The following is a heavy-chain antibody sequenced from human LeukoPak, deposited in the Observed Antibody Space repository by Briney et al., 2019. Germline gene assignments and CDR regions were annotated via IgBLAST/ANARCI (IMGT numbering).Heavy chain of an antibody. CDR2: INLNSGNT. Sequence: GASVKVSGKASVYTFTSYDINWVRQATGQGLEWMGWINLNSGNTGYAQNFQGRLTMTRDTSINTAYMELSTLRSEDTAVYYCARVTGSIDYWGQGTLVTASS. CDR1: VYTFTSYD. CDR3: ARVTGSIDY. V-gene: IGHV1-8*01. D-gene: IGHD1-26*01. J-gene: IGHJ4*02.